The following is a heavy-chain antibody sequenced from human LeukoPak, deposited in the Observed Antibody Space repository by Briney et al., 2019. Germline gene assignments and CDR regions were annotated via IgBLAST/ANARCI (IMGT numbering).Heavy chain of an antibody. CDR2: IYRSGTTT. CDR1: GDSISSDNW. J-gene: IGHJ4*02. Sequence: SGTLSLTCVVSGDSISSDNWWTWVRQPPGKGLEWIGEIYRSGTTTNYSPSLMSRVTISLDKSKNQVSLNLNSVTAADTAVYYCARGGNWRLDYWGQGTLVTVSS. D-gene: IGHD4-23*01. CDR3: ARGGNWRLDY. V-gene: IGHV4-4*02.